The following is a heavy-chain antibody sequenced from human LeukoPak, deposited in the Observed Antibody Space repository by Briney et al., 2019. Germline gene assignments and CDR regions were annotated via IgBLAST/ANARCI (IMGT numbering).Heavy chain of an antibody. CDR2: ISGSGGST. CDR3: AKDIGSYYDY. V-gene: IGHV3-23*01. J-gene: IGHJ4*02. D-gene: IGHD3-10*01. CDR1: GFTFSSYA. Sequence: PGGSLRLSCAASGFTFSSYAMSWVRQAPGKGLEWVSSISGSGGSTYYADSVKGRFTISRDSSKNTLYLQMNSLRAEDTAIYYCAKDIGSYYDYWGQGILVTVSS.